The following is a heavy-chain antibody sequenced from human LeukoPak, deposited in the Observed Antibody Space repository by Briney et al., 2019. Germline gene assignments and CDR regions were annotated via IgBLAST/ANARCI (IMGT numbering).Heavy chain of an antibody. CDR3: ASARTDIVVVPATLRNYYFDS. D-gene: IGHD2-2*01. CDR2: FDPEDGET. V-gene: IGHV1-24*01. Sequence: ASEKVSCKVSVYTLTELSMLGVRQTPGKGLEWMGGFDPEDGETIYAQKFQGRVTITADKPTNTAYMELSSLRSEDTAVYYCASARTDIVVVPATLRNYYFDSWGQRTLVTVSS. CDR1: VYTLTELS. J-gene: IGHJ4*02.